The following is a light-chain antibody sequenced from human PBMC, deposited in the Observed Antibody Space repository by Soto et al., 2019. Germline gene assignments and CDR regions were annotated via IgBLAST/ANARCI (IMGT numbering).Light chain of an antibody. V-gene: IGKV3-15*01. Sequence: IVMTQSPATLSVSPGERATLCCRTSHSVSSSLAWYQQKPGQAPRLLIHGASTRATGIPARFSGSGSGTEFTLTISSLQSEDFAVYYCQQYSDWRPQFGQGTKVDIK. CDR3: QQYSDWRPQ. CDR2: GAS. CDR1: HSVSSS. J-gene: IGKJ1*01.